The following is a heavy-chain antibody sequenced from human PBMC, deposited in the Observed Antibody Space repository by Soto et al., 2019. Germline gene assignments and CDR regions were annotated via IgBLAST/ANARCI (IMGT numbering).Heavy chain of an antibody. D-gene: IGHD1-1*01. CDR3: ARGGTMSWNVLDC. CDR1: GGSISSHY. CDR2: AHFSGST. J-gene: IGHJ4*02. V-gene: IGHV4-4*07. Sequence: TLSLTCTVSGGSISSHYWTWIRQPAGKGLEWIGRAHFSGSTDYNPSLKSRATMSVDTSKNQFSLKAISVTAADTAVYYCARGGTMSWNVLDCWGLGTLVTVSS.